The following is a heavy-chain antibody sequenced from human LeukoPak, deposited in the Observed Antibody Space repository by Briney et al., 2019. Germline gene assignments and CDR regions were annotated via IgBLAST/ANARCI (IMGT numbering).Heavy chain of an antibody. CDR1: GYTFTGYY. V-gene: IGHV1-2*02. D-gene: IGHD3-22*01. CDR3: ARLGPVITMIVPSPGAFDI. J-gene: IGHJ3*02. Sequence: GASVKVSCKASGYTFTGYYMHWVRQAPGQGLEWMGWINPNSGGTNYAQKFQGRVTMTRDTSISTAYMELSRLRSDDTAVYYCARLGPVITMIVPSPGAFDIWGQGTMVTVSS. CDR2: INPNSGGT.